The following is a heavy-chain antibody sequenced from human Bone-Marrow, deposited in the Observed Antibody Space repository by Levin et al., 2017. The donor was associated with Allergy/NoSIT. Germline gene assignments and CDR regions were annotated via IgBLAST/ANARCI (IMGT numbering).Heavy chain of an antibody. CDR2: IYWDDDK. CDR3: AHRLYGSGSQSFDY. Sequence: SGPTLVKPTQTLTLTCTFSGFSLSTSGVGVGWIRQPPGKALEWLALIYWDDDKRYSPSLKSRLTITKDTSKNLVVLTMTNMDPVDTAIYYCAHRLYGSGSQSFDYWGQGTLVTVSS. V-gene: IGHV2-5*02. J-gene: IGHJ4*02. D-gene: IGHD3-10*01. CDR1: GFSLSTSGVG.